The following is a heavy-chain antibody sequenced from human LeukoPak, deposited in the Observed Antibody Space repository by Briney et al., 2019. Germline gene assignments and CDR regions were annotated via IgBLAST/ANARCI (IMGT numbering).Heavy chain of an antibody. CDR2: ISYDGSNK. Sequence: GRSLRLSCAASGFTFSSYAMHWVRQAPGKGVEWVAVISYDGSNKYYADSVKGRFTISRDNSKNTLYLQMNSLRAEDTAVYYCARDGDYYGSGRPYYWGQGTLVTVSS. CDR3: ARDGDYYGSGRPYY. J-gene: IGHJ4*02. D-gene: IGHD3-10*01. V-gene: IGHV3-30*04. CDR1: GFTFSSYA.